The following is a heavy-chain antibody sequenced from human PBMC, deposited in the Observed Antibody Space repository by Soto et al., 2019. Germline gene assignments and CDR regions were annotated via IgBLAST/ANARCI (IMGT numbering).Heavy chain of an antibody. Sequence: GGSLRLYCAASGFTFSSYGMHWVRQAPGKGLEWVEVICNDGSNKYYADSVKGRFTISRDNSKNTLYLQMNSLRAEDTAVYYCARDREIVVVPAAINAWFDPWGQGTLVTVSS. D-gene: IGHD2-2*01. CDR2: ICNDGSNK. CDR3: ARDREIVVVPAAINAWFDP. J-gene: IGHJ5*02. CDR1: GFTFSSYG. V-gene: IGHV3-33*01.